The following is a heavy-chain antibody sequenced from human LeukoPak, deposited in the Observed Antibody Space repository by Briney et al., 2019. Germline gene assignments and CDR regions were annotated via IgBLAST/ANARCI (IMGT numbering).Heavy chain of an antibody. CDR1: GGTFSSYA. V-gene: IGHV1-69*05. CDR2: IIPIFGTA. Sequence: RASVKVSCKASGGTFSSYAISWVRQAPGQGLEWMGWIIPIFGTANYAQKFQGRVTITTDESTSTAYMELSSLRSEDTAVYYCARVSQYYDFWSGYLDYWGQGTLVTASS. J-gene: IGHJ4*02. D-gene: IGHD3-3*01. CDR3: ARVSQYYDFWSGYLDY.